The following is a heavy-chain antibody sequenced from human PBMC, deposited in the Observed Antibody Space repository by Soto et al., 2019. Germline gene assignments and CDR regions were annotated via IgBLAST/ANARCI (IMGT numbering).Heavy chain of an antibody. J-gene: IGHJ5*02. CDR3: ARDRGYCSSTSCYNGWFDP. CDR2: ISGSGGST. V-gene: IGHV3-23*01. D-gene: IGHD2-2*02. Sequence: GGSLRLSCAASGFTFSSYAMSWVRQAPGKGLEWVSAISGSGGSTYYADSVKGRFTISRDNSKNTLYLQMNSLRAEDTAVYYCARDRGYCSSTSCYNGWFDPWGQGTLVTVSS. CDR1: GFTFSSYA.